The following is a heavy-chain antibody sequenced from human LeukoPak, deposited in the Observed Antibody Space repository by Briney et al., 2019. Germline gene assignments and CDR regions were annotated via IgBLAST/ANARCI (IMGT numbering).Heavy chain of an antibody. CDR1: GGSISSYY. J-gene: IGHJ4*02. CDR2: IYYSGST. CDR3: ASSQGLVIENRPSVLHY. Sequence: SETLSLTCTVSGGSISSYYWSWIRQPPGKGLEWIGYIYYSGSTNYNPSLKSRVTISVDTSKNQFSLKLSSVTAADTAVYYCASSQGLVIENRPSVLHYWGQGTLVTVSS. D-gene: IGHD3/OR15-3a*01. V-gene: IGHV4-59*01.